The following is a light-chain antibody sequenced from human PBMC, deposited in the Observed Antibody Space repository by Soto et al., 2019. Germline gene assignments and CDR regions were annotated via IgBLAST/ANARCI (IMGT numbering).Light chain of an antibody. V-gene: IGKV1-33*01. J-gene: IGKJ3*01. CDR3: QQYDNLPFT. CDR1: QDISNY. CDR2: DAS. Sequence: DIQMTQSPSSLSASVGDRATITCQASQDISNYLHWYQQKPGKAPKLLIYDASNLETGDPSRFSGSGSGTDFTFTISSLQPEDIATYYCQQYDNLPFTFGPGTKVDIK.